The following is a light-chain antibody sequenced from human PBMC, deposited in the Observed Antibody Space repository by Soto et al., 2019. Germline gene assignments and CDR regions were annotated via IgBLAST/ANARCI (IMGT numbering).Light chain of an antibody. CDR3: QKYNSALWT. Sequence: DIQVTQSPSSLSASVGDRVTITCRASQGIFNYIAWYQQKPGEAPKLLIYAASTLQSGVPSRFSGSGSGTEFTLTISSLQPEDVATYYCQKYNSALWTFGQGTKVEIK. V-gene: IGKV1-27*01. CDR2: AAS. J-gene: IGKJ1*01. CDR1: QGIFNY.